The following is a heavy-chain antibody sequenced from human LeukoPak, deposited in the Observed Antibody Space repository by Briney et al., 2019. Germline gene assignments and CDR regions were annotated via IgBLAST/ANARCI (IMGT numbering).Heavy chain of an antibody. CDR2: INPSGGST. Sequence: ASVKVSCKASGYTFTSYYMHWVRQAPGQGLEWMGIINPSGGSTSYAQKFQGRVTMTRDTSISTAYMELSRLRSDDTAVYYCARDQELERREYYYYYYMDVWGKGTTVTVSS. CDR1: GYTFTSYY. J-gene: IGHJ6*03. D-gene: IGHD1-1*01. V-gene: IGHV1-46*01. CDR3: ARDQELERREYYYYYYMDV.